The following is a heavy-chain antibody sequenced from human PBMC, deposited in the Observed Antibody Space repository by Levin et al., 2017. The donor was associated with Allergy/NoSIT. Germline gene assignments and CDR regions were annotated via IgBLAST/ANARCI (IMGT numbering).Heavy chain of an antibody. CDR1: GGSISSGGYS. V-gene: IGHV4-30-2*01. Sequence: PSETLSLTCAVSGGSISSGGYSWSWIRQPPGKGLEWIGYIYHSGSTYYNPSLKSRVTISVDRSKNQFSLKLSSVTAADTAVYYCARECYDSSGYHNWFDPWGQGTLVTVSS. CDR3: ARECYDSSGYHNWFDP. D-gene: IGHD3-22*01. CDR2: IYHSGST. J-gene: IGHJ5*02.